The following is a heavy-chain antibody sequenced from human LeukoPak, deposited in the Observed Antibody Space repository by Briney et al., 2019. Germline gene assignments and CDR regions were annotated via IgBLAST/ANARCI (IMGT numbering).Heavy chain of an antibody. CDR3: TRQYSSSSNFDY. CDR2: IRSKANSYAT. J-gene: IGHJ4*02. Sequence: PGGSLRLSCAASGFTFSGSAMHWVRQASGKGLEWVGRIRSKANSYATAYAASVKGRFTIFRDDSKNTAYLQMNSLKTEDTAVYYCTRQYSSSSNFDYWGQGTLATVSS. D-gene: IGHD6-6*01. V-gene: IGHV3-73*01. CDR1: GFTFSGSA.